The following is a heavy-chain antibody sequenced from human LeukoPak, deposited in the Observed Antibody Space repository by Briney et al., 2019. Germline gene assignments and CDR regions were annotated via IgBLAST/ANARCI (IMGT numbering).Heavy chain of an antibody. CDR1: GGSISSGDYY. Sequence: SETLSLTCTVSGGSISSGDYYWSWIRQPPGKGLEWIGYIYYSGSTYYNPSLRSRVTISVDTSKNQFSLKLSSVTAADTAVYYCARAWSGGDCYFGYWGQGTLVTVSS. CDR3: ARAWSGGDCYFGY. CDR2: IYYSGST. D-gene: IGHD2-21*02. J-gene: IGHJ4*02. V-gene: IGHV4-30-4*01.